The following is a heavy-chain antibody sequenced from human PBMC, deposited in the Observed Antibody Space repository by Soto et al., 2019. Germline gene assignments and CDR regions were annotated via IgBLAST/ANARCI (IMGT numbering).Heavy chain of an antibody. CDR2: IYYSGST. V-gene: IGHV4-31*03. J-gene: IGHJ4*02. D-gene: IGHD3-10*01. CDR1: GGSISSGGYY. CDR3: EREGPVRGVMRDY. Sequence: QVQLQESGPGLVKPSQTLSLTCTVSGGSISSGGYYWSWIRQHPGKGLEWIGYIYYSGSTYYNPSLTSRVTISVEPSKNQFSLKLSSVTAADTAVYYCEREGPVRGVMRDYWGQGTLVTVSS.